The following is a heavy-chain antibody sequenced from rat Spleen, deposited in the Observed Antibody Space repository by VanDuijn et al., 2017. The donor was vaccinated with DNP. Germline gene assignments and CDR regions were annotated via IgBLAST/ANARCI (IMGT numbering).Heavy chain of an antibody. J-gene: IGHJ2*01. CDR1: GFTFSDYY. D-gene: IGHD4-3*01. V-gene: IGHV10-4*01. CDR2: ISIKTHNYAT. CDR3: TRGPPFDY. Sequence: EVQLVESGGGLVQPGRSLKLSCAASGFTFSDYYMAWVRQVPTKGLDWVASISIKTHNYATLYGDSGKERFTIPGDDSQSMIYLQMKNLKTEDTALYYCTRGPPFDYWGQGVMVTVSS.